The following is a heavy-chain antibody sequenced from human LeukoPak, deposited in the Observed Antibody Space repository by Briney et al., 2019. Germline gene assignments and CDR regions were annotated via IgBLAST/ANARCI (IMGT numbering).Heavy chain of an antibody. CDR1: GYNFTTYW. V-gene: IGHV5-51*01. CDR3: ARQLKIPAAGTGYGMDV. D-gene: IGHD6-13*01. Sequence: GESLKISCKGSGYNFTTYWIGWVRQMPGKGLEWMGIIYPGDSDTRYSPSFQGQVTISADKSITTAYLQWSSLRASDTAMYYCARQLKIPAAGTGYGMDVWGQGTTVTVSS. CDR2: IYPGDSDT. J-gene: IGHJ6*02.